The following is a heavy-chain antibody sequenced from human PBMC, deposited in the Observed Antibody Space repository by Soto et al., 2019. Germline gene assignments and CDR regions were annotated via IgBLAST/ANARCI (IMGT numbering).Heavy chain of an antibody. Sequence: QVQLQESGPGLVKPSETLSLTCTVSGGSISSYYWSWIRQPPGKGLEWIGYIYYSGSTNYNPSLKRRVTISVDTSKNQFSLKLSSVTAADTAVYYCARGHVGYSSSWYGYWGQGTLVTVSS. CDR3: ARGHVGYSSSWYGY. CDR2: IYYSGST. J-gene: IGHJ4*02. D-gene: IGHD6-13*01. V-gene: IGHV4-59*01. CDR1: GGSISSYY.